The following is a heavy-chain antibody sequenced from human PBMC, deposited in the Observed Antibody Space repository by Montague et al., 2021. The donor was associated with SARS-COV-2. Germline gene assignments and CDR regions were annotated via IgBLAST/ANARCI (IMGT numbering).Heavy chain of an antibody. D-gene: IGHD1-26*01. Sequence: SLRLSCAASGFTFSSYSMSWVRQAPGKGLEWVSGISGSGSGTYYAVSVKGRFTIPRDNSKNTLYLQMNSLRAEDTALYYCAKGAQWYRTSYFEYWGQGSLVTVSS. CDR1: GFTFSSYS. CDR3: AKGAQWYRTSYFEY. V-gene: IGHV3-23*01. CDR2: ISGSGSGT. J-gene: IGHJ4*02.